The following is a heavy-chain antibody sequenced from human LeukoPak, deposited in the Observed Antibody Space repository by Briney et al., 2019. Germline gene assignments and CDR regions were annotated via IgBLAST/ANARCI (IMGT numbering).Heavy chain of an antibody. V-gene: IGHV4-59*12. CDR1: GGSISSYY. J-gene: IGHJ4*02. CDR3: ARVDSESRAYFDY. D-gene: IGHD3/OR15-3a*01. Sequence: SETLSLTCTVSGGSISSYYWSWIRQPPGKGLEWIGYIYYSGSTNYNPSLKSRVTISVDKSKNQFSLKLSSVTAADTAVYYCARVDSESRAYFDYWGQGTLVTVSS. CDR2: IYYSGST.